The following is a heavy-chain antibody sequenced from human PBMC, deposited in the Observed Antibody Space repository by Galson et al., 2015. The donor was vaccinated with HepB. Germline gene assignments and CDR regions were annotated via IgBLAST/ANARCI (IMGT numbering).Heavy chain of an antibody. CDR3: VRGLDPDY. V-gene: IGHV1-8*01. CDR1: GYTFSGYD. J-gene: IGHJ4*02. Sequence: SCKASGYTFSGYDMMWVRQATGQGLEWMGWMNPRSDYTGYAEKFQGRVIMTGDSSISTAYMELTSLTLEDTGVYYCVRGLDPDYWGQGTLVTVSS. CDR2: MNPRSDYT.